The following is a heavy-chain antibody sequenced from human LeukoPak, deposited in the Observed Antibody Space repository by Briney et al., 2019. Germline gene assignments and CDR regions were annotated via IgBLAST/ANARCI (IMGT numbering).Heavy chain of an antibody. CDR1: GGSISSYY. CDR2: IYYSGST. V-gene: IGHV4-59*12. CDR3: ARGRRSITMIVVVTTRAFDI. J-gene: IGHJ3*02. Sequence: PSETLSLTCTVSGGSISSYYWSWIRQPPGKGLEWIGYIYYSGSTNYNPSLKSRVTISVDTSKNQFSLKLSSVTAADTAVYYCARGRRSITMIVVVTTRAFDIWGQGTMVTVSS. D-gene: IGHD3-22*01.